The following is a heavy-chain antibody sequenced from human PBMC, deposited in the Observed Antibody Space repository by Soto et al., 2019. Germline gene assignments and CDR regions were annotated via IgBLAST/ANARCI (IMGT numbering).Heavy chain of an antibody. CDR3: ARTDSRPQDFDY. CDR2: ISAYNGNT. D-gene: IGHD6-13*01. J-gene: IGHJ4*02. Sequence: ASVKVSCKASGYTFTSYGISWVRQAPGQGLEWMGWISAYNGNTKYAQKLQGRVTMTTDTSTSTAYMELRSLRSDDTAVYYCARTDSRPQDFDYWGQGTLVTVSS. CDR1: GYTFTSYG. V-gene: IGHV1-18*01.